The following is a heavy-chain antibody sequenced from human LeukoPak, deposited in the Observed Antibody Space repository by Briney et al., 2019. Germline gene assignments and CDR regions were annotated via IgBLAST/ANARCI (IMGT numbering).Heavy chain of an antibody. CDR1: GGSVSSYY. D-gene: IGHD3-10*01. J-gene: IGHJ4*02. V-gene: IGHV4-4*07. CDR3: ARDSRGYYGSGSYLDY. Sequence: SETLSLTCTVSGGSVSSYYWSWIRQPAGKGLEWIGRVYTNGSTNYNPSLKSRVTMSVDTSENQFSLKLSSVTAADTAMYYCARDSRGYYGSGSYLDYWGQGTLVTVSS. CDR2: VYTNGST.